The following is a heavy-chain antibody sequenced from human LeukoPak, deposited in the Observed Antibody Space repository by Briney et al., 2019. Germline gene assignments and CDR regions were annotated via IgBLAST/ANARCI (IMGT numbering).Heavy chain of an antibody. CDR3: ERHRPSPDLFGVNAFFDY. Sequence: SETLSLTCTVSGGSISSYHWSWIRQPPGKGLEWIGYIYYSGSTNYNPSLTSRVTILVDTSKNQFSLKLSSVTAADTAVSYCERHRPSPDLFGVNAFFDYWGQGTLVTVSS. D-gene: IGHD2-8*01. V-gene: IGHV4-59*08. J-gene: IGHJ4*02. CDR2: IYYSGST. CDR1: GGSISSYH.